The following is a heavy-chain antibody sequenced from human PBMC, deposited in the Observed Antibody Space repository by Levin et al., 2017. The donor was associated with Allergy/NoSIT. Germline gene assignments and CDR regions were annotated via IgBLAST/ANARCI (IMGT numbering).Heavy chain of an antibody. CDR2: IYPGDPDI. CDR1: GFTFTSHW. J-gene: IGHJ6*02. Sequence: KVSCEVSGFTFTSHWIAWVRQVPGKGLEWMGIIYPGDPDIRYSPSVQGQVTMSVDESTATAYLQWSSLKASDTAVYYCARKPRSGSDTAYGMDVWGQGTAVNVS. V-gene: IGHV5-51*01. D-gene: IGHD2-21*02. CDR3: ARKPRSGSDTAYGMDV.